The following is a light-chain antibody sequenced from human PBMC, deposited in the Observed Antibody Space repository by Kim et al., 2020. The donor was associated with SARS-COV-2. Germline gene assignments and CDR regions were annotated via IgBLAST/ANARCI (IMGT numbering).Light chain of an antibody. CDR2: NQD. CDR1: NLRKYY. Sequence: GQTVRITCQGDNLRKYYASWYQQKSGQAPLLVIYNQDKRPSGVPDRFSGSSSGNTASLTITGAQAEDEADYYCNSRDISDDYIVVFGGGTKVTVL. V-gene: IGLV3-19*01. J-gene: IGLJ2*01. CDR3: NSRDISDDYIVV.